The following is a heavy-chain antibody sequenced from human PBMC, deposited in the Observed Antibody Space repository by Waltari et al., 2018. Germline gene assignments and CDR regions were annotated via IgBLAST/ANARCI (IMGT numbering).Heavy chain of an antibody. D-gene: IGHD4-17*01. J-gene: IGHJ4*02. CDR3: ARGPSHGAFDF. CDR2: INSDGRIT. CDR1: GFTFSHYW. Sequence: EVYLVESGGGLVQPGGSLRLSCAASGFTFSHYWIHWVRQVPGKRPVWVSCINSDGRITNYADSVKGRFTVSRDNAKNTLYLQMNSLRDEDTAVYYCARGPSHGAFDFWGQGTLVTVSS. V-gene: IGHV3-74*01.